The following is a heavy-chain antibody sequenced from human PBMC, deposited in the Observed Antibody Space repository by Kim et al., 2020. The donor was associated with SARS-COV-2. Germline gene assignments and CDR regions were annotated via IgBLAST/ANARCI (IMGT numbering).Heavy chain of an antibody. Sequence: GESLQISCKGSGYNFTSYWIGWVRQMPGKGLEWMGIIYPGDSDTRYSPSFQGQVTISADKSISTAYLQWSSLEASDTAMYYCASYSSGSQEFDAFEIWGQGTMVIVSS. V-gene: IGHV5-51*01. D-gene: IGHD6-19*01. CDR1: GYNFTSYW. CDR2: IYPGDSDT. J-gene: IGHJ3*02. CDR3: ASYSSGSQEFDAFEI.